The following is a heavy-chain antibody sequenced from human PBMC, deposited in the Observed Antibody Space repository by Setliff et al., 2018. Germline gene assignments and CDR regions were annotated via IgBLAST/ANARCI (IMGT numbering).Heavy chain of an antibody. J-gene: IGHJ1*01. V-gene: IGHV3-53*05. CDR2: IYSDGVR. CDR3: AKDSSGWPHSLISYFQH. CDR1: GFSVSSNF. D-gene: IGHD6-19*01. Sequence: GGSLRLSCAVSGFSVSSNFMSWVRQAPGKGLEWVSVIYSDGVRYSADSLKGRFTISRDTSKNTLYLQMNSLRPEDTAVYYCAKDSSGWPHSLISYFQHWGQGTLVTVSS.